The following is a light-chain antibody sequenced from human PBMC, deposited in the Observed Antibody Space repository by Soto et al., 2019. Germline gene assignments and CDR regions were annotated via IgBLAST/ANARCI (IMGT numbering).Light chain of an antibody. Sequence: MTQSPATLSVSPGERATLSCRASQSVSSNLAWYQQKPGNAPKLLIYAAFILQSGVPSRFSGYGSGTDLTISLSSLQPEDVDTYDGQQADSFPITFGQGTRLEIK. CDR1: QSVSSN. V-gene: IGKV1-12*01. J-gene: IGKJ5*01. CDR3: QQADSFPIT. CDR2: AAF.